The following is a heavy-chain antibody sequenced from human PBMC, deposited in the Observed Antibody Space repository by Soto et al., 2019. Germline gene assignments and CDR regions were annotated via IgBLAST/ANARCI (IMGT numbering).Heavy chain of an antibody. J-gene: IGHJ5*02. CDR3: ARDSGSSIPNWFDP. D-gene: IGHD6-6*01. V-gene: IGHV3-30-3*01. Sequence: GGSLRLSCAASGFTFSSYAMHWVRQAPGKGLEWVAVISYDGSNKYYADSVKGRFTISRDNSKNTLYLQMNSLRAEDTAVYYCARDSGSSIPNWFDPWGQGTLVTVSS. CDR2: ISYDGSNK. CDR1: GFTFSSYA.